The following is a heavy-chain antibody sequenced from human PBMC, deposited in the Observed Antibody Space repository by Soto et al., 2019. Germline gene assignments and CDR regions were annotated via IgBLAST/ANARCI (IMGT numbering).Heavy chain of an antibody. J-gene: IGHJ4*02. CDR2: VXXXXXX. D-gene: IGHD6-13*01. Sequence: PSETLSLTCAVSGASISTNNWWSWVRQPPGKGLEWIGEVXXXXXXNCNPSLKSRVTISIDKSKNQFSLRLTSMTAADTAVYYCAVPGAGDFDYWSQGTLVTVSS. V-gene: IGHV4-4*02. CDR1: GASISTNNW. CDR3: AVPGAGDFDY.